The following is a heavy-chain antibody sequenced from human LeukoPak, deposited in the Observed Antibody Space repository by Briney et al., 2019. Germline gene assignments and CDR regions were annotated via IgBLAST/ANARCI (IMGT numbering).Heavy chain of an antibody. Sequence: SETLSLTCTVSGDSISSYFWIWIRQPPGKGLEWIGYIYHSGSTYYNPSLKSRVTISVDRSKNQFSLKLSSVTAADTAVYYCARTIAAAADFDYWGQGTLVTVSS. J-gene: IGHJ4*02. V-gene: IGHV4-59*12. CDR3: ARTIAAAADFDY. D-gene: IGHD6-13*01. CDR1: GDSISSYF. CDR2: IYHSGST.